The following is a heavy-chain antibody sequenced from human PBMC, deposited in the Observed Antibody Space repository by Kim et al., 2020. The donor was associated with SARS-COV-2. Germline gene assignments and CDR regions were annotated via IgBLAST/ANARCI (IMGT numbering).Heavy chain of an antibody. D-gene: IGHD2-15*01. CDR3: ARDHIVVVVAATAHDY. Sequence: SVKCRFTISRDNAKNSLYLQMNSLRAEDTAVYYCARDHIVVVVAATAHDYWGQGTLVTVSS. J-gene: IGHJ4*02. V-gene: IGHV3-11*06.